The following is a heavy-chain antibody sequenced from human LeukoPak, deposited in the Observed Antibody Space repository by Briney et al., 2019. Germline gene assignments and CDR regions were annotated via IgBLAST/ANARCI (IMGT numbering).Heavy chain of an antibody. D-gene: IGHD3-16*01. V-gene: IGHV5-10-1*01. J-gene: IGHJ5*02. CDR3: ARLLTPDWFDP. CDR1: GYRFTCYW. CDR2: IDPSDSYT. Sequence: MAGESLKISCKGSGYRFTCYWISWVRQMPGKGLEWMGKIDPSDSYTSYSPSFQGHVTISADKSISTAYLQWSSLKASDNAMYYCARLLTPDWFDPWGQGTLVTVSS.